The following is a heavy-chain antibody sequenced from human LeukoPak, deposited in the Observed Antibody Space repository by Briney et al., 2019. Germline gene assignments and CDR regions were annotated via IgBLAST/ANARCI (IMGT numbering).Heavy chain of an antibody. J-gene: IGHJ4*02. Sequence: SETLSLTCTVSGGSISSGGYYWSWIRQPPGKGLEWIGYIYHSGSTYYNPSLKSRVTISVDRSKNQFSLKLSSVTAADTAVYYCASYQLLSIRAMVRRYYFDYWGQGTLVTVSS. CDR1: GGSISSGGYY. CDR3: ASYQLLSIRAMVRRYYFDY. CDR2: IYHSGST. D-gene: IGHD2-2*01. V-gene: IGHV4-30-2*01.